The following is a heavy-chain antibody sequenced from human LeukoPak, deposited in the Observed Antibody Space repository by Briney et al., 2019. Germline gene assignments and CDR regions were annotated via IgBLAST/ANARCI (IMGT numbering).Heavy chain of an antibody. CDR2: IYYTESI. CDR1: GASISSVGYY. J-gene: IGHJ4*02. D-gene: IGHD1-26*01. V-gene: IGHV4-31*03. Sequence: SETLSLTCTVSGASISSVGYYWHRVPQDPGKGLEWSGYIYYTESIYYNPSLTSRLAISLDTSENQFSRNLSSVTAADTAVCYCAGGNKWEVLPGYWGQGTLVTVSS. CDR3: AGGNKWEVLPGY.